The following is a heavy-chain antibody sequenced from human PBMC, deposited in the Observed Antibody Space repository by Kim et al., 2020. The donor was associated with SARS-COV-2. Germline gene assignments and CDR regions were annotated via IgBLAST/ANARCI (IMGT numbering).Heavy chain of an antibody. CDR2: MSGDASTT. J-gene: IGHJ6*02. CDR1: GFTFRSYW. D-gene: IGHD1-1*01. CDR3: ARGMFRNGLDV. V-gene: IGHV3-74*01. Sequence: GGSLRLSCAASGFTFRSYWINWVRQAPGKGLVWVSRMSGDASTTNYADSVKGRFTMSRDNAGNTVYLQMNSLRGDDTAVYYCARGMFRNGLDVWGQGTTVTVSS.